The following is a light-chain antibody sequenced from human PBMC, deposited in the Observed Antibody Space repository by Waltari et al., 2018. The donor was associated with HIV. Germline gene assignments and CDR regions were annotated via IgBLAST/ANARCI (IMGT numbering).Light chain of an antibody. Sequence: QSVLTQPPSVSGAPGQRVSLSCAGQTSTLGAGSDVPWYLQLPGSAPKLLIHSNTERPSGIPDRFSGSRSGASASLAITGLQVEDEGDYYCQSYDGTLSVWVFGGGTKLTVL. CDR1: TSTLGAGSD. V-gene: IGLV1-40*01. J-gene: IGLJ3*02. CDR3: QSYDGTLSVWV. CDR2: SNT.